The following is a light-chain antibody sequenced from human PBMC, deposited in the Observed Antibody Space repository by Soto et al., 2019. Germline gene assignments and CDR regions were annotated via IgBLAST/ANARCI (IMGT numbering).Light chain of an antibody. V-gene: IGLV2-23*03. Sequence: QSALTQPASVSGSPGQSITISCTGTSSDVGSYNLVSWYQQHPGKAPKLMIYEGSKRPSGVSNRFSGSKSGNTASLTISGLQAEDEADYYCYSYAGSRTFYVFGAGTKLTVL. CDR1: SSDVGSYNL. CDR3: YSYAGSRTFYV. CDR2: EGS. J-gene: IGLJ1*01.